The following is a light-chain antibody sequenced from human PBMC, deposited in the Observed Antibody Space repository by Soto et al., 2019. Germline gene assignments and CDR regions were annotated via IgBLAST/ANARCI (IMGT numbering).Light chain of an antibody. CDR1: QSISTW. CDR3: QQYNSYLWT. CDR2: TTS. Sequence: DIQMTQSPSTLSASVGDRVTITCRASQSISTWLAWYQQKPGKAPKLLIYTTSNLESGVPSRFSGSGSVTEFTLTISSLQPEDFATYYCQQYNSYLWTFGQGTKVDIK. V-gene: IGKV1-5*03. J-gene: IGKJ1*01.